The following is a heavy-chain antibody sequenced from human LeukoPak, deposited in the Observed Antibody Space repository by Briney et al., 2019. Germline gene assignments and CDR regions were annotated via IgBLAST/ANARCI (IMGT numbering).Heavy chain of an antibody. Sequence: PSETLSLTCTVSGASISNYYRNWIRQPPGKGLEWIGYIYYSGSTNYNPSLKSRVTISVDTSKNQFSLKLNSVTAADTAVYYCARGGNWFDPWGQGTLVTVSS. D-gene: IGHD3-10*01. J-gene: IGHJ5*02. CDR3: ARGGNWFDP. CDR2: IYYSGST. CDR1: GASISNYY. V-gene: IGHV4-59*01.